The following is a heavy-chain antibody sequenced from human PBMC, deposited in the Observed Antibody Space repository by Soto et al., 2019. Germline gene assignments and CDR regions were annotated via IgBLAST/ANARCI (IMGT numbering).Heavy chain of an antibody. V-gene: IGHV2-5*02. CDR3: AHRRRYYDSSGYYYLDY. Sequence: SGPTLVNPTQTLTLTCTFSGLSLSTSGVGVGWIRQPPGKALEWLALIYWDDDKRYSPSLKSRLTITKDTSKNQVVLTMTNMDPVDTATYYCAHRRRYYDSSGYYYLDYWGQGTLVTVSS. D-gene: IGHD3-22*01. J-gene: IGHJ4*02. CDR2: IYWDDDK. CDR1: GLSLSTSGVG.